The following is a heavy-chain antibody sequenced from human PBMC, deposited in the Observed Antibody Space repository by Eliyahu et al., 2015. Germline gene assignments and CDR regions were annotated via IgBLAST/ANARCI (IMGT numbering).Heavy chain of an antibody. V-gene: IGHV4-59*01. CDR2: IYYSGST. D-gene: IGHD3-16*01. J-gene: IGHJ4*02. CDR3: AREGGDWVGFAY. Sequence: QVQLQESGPGLVKPSXTLSLTCTVSGGSISSYYWSWIRQPPGKGLEWIGYIYYSGSTNYNPSLKSRVTISVDTSKNQFSLKLSSVTAADTAVYYCAREGGDWVGFAYWGQGTLVTVSS. CDR1: GGSISSYY.